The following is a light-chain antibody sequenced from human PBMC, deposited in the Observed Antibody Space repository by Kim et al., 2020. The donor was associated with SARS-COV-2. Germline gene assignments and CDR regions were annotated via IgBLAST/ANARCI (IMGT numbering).Light chain of an antibody. CDR3: QQYDNLLT. V-gene: IGKV1-33*01. CDR1: QDISNL. J-gene: IGKJ3*01. CDR2: DAS. Sequence: DIQMTQSPSSLSASVGDRVTITCQASQDISNLLNWYQQKPGKAPKLLIYDASNLETGVPSRFSGSGSGTDFTFTISSLQPEDIATYYCQQYDNLLTFGPGTKVDIK.